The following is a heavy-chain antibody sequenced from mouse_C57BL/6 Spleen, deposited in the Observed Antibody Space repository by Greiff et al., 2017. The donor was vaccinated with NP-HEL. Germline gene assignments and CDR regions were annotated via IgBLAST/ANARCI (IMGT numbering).Heavy chain of an antibody. CDR2: IYPRSGNT. Sequence: LQQSGAELARPGASVKLSCKASGYTFTSYGISWVKQRTGQGLEWIGEIYPRSGNTYYNEKFKGKATLTADKSSSTAYMELRSLTSEDSAVYFCARGHYYGSSYDWYFDVWGTGTTVTVSS. D-gene: IGHD1-1*01. CDR1: GYTFTSYG. J-gene: IGHJ1*03. CDR3: ARGHYYGSSYDWYFDV. V-gene: IGHV1-81*01.